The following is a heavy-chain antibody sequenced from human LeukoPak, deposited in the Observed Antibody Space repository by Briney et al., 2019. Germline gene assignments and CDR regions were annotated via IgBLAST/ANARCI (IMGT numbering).Heavy chain of an antibody. CDR1: GGSISSSSYY. Sequence: PSETLSLTCTVSGGSISSSSYYWGWIRQPPGKGLEWIGSIYYSGSTYYNPSLKSRVTISVGTSKNQFSLKLSSVTAADTAVYYCARRNTITAYWGYYYYGMDVWGQGTTVTVSS. J-gene: IGHJ6*02. D-gene: IGHD4-11*01. CDR3: ARRNTITAYWGYYYYGMDV. V-gene: IGHV4-39*01. CDR2: IYYSGST.